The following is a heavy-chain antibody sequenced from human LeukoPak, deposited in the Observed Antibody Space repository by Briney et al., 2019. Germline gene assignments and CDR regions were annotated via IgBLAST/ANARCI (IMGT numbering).Heavy chain of an antibody. CDR3: ARHIVGIGDNWFDP. J-gene: IGHJ5*02. CDR2: IYYRGST. D-gene: IGHD1-26*01. CDR1: GGSVSSNIYY. V-gene: IGHV4-61*01. Sequence: SETLSLTCTVSGGSVSSNIYYWNWIRQPPGKGLEWIGYIYYRGSTNYNPSLKSRVTISVDTSKNQFSLKLSSVTAADTAVYYCARHIVGIGDNWFDPWGQGTLVTVSS.